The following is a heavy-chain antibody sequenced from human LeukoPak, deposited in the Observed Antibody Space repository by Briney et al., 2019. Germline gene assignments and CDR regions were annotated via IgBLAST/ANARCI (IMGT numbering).Heavy chain of an antibody. D-gene: IGHD3-10*01. V-gene: IGHV4-31*03. CDR1: GSSISSGGYY. CDR3: ARTYYYGSGSYYNKDVPSYYFDY. Sequence: SETMSLTCTVSGSSISSGGYYWSWIRQHPGKGLEWIGYIYYSGSTYYKPSLNSRVTISVDTSKNQFSLKLSSVTAADTAVYYCARTYYYGSGSYYNKDVPSYYFDYWGQGTLVTVSS. J-gene: IGHJ4*02. CDR2: IYYSGST.